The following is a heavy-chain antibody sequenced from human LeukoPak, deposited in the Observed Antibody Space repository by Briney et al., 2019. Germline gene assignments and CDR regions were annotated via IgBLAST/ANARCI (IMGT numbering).Heavy chain of an antibody. CDR3: TTDLGITMIRGVFVF. J-gene: IGHJ4*02. Sequence: PGGSLRLSCAAPGFTFSNAWMTWVRQAPGKGLEWVGRIKSRSDAGTTDYAAPVKGRFTISRDDSKNTLYLQMNSLKTEDTAVYYCTTDLGITMIRGVFVFWGQGTLVTVSS. CDR2: IKSRSDAGTT. CDR1: GFTFSNAW. V-gene: IGHV3-15*01. D-gene: IGHD3-10*01.